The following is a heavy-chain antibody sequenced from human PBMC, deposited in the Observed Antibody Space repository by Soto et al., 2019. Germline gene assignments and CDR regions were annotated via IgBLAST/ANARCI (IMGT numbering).Heavy chain of an antibody. Sequence: ASVKVSCKASGYTFTSYDINWVRQATGQGLEWMGWMNPNSGNTGYAQKFQGRVTMTRNTSISTAYMELSSLRSEDTAVYYCARVCSDYDFWSGYYTNNWFDPWGQGTLVTVSS. CDR2: MNPNSGNT. CDR3: ARVCSDYDFWSGYYTNNWFDP. V-gene: IGHV1-8*01. J-gene: IGHJ5*02. CDR1: GYTFTSYD. D-gene: IGHD3-3*01.